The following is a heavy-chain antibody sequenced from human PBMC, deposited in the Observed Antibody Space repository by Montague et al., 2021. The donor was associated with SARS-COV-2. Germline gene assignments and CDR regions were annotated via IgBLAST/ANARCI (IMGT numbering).Heavy chain of an antibody. Sequence: SETLSLTCTVSGGSISNYYWSWIRQPPGKGLEWIGYIYYSGSTNYNPSLKSRLTLSVDTSKNQFSLKLRSVTAADTVWYYCARVQRGYYYGLGVSAHFDYWGQGTLVTVSS. J-gene: IGHJ4*02. D-gene: IGHD3-10*01. CDR1: GGSISNYY. V-gene: IGHV4-59*01. CDR2: IYYSGST. CDR3: ARVQRGYYYGLGVSAHFDY.